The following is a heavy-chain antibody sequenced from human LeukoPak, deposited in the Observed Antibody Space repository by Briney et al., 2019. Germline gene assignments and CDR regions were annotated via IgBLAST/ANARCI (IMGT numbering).Heavy chain of an antibody. CDR2: IIPIFGTA. Sequence: ASVKVSCKASGGTFSSYAISWVRQAPGQGLEWMGGIIPIFGTANYAQKFQGRVTITADESTSTAYMELSSLRSEDTAVYYCAGVYSSSWYGNWYFDLWGRGTLVTVSS. J-gene: IGHJ2*01. CDR1: GGTFSSYA. CDR3: AGVYSSSWYGNWYFDL. D-gene: IGHD6-13*01. V-gene: IGHV1-69*01.